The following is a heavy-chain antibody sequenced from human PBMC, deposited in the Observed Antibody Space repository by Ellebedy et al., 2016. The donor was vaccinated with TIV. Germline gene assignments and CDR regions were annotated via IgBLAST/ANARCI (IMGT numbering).Heavy chain of an antibody. CDR2: IIPIFGTA. Sequence: ASVKVSCKASGGTFSSYAISWVRQAPGQGLEWMGGIIPIFGTANYAQKFQGRVTITADESTSTAYMELSSLRSEDTAVYYCAYTVVTPFGAFDIWGQGTMVTVSS. CDR1: GGTFSSYA. CDR3: AYTVVTPFGAFDI. V-gene: IGHV1-69*13. D-gene: IGHD4-23*01. J-gene: IGHJ3*02.